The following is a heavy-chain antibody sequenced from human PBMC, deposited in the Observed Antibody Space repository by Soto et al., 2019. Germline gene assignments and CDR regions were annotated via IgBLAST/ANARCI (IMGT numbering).Heavy chain of an antibody. D-gene: IGHD4-4*01. V-gene: IGHV1-3*01. J-gene: IGHJ4*02. CDR3: ARNRYYSNYGLILADY. CDR2: INAGNGNT. Sequence: ASVKVSCKASGYTFTSYAMHWVRQAPGQRLEWMGWINAGNGNTKYSQKFQGRVTITRDTSASTAYMELSSLRSEDTAVYYCARNRYYSNYGLILADYWGQGTLVTVSS. CDR1: GYTFTSYA.